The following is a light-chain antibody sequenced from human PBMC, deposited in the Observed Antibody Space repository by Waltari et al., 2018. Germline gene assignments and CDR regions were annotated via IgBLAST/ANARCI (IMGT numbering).Light chain of an antibody. J-gene: IGLJ1*01. CDR2: DVS. Sequence: QSALTQPASVSGSPGQSITISCTGTTSAIGYYIYVSWYQQHPGKAPKLIIYDVSHRPSGVSDRFSGSKSGNTASLTISGLRAEDEADYHCSSYSISSNYYVFGTGTTVTVL. CDR3: SSYSISSNYYV. CDR1: TSAIGYYIY. V-gene: IGLV2-14*03.